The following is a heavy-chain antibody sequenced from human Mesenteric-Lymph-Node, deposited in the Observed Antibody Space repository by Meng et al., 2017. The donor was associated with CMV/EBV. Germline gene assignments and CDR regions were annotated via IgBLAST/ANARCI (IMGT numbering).Heavy chain of an antibody. D-gene: IGHD2-8*01. CDR1: GGTFSSYG. V-gene: IGHV1-69*05. CDR3: ARTSYCTNGVCYSYGMDV. J-gene: IGHJ6*02. CDR2: IIPISGTA. Sequence: SVKVSCKTSGGTFSSYGITWVRQAPGEGLEWLGEIIPISGTANYAQKFQGRVTITTDESTSTAYMELSSLRSEDTAVYYCARTSYCTNGVCYSYGMDVWGQGTTVTVSS.